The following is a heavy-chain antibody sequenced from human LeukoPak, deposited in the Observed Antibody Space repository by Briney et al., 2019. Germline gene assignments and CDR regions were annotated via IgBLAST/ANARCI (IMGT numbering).Heavy chain of an antibody. Sequence: GGSLRLSCAASGFTFSDYYMSWIRQAPGKGLEWVSYISSGGRTIYYADSVKGRFTISRDNSKNTLYLQMNSLRAEDTAVYYCAKVKGKLLWFGELGDAFDIWGQGTMVTVSS. V-gene: IGHV3-11*01. CDR1: GFTFSDYY. J-gene: IGHJ3*02. CDR3: AKVKGKLLWFGELGDAFDI. CDR2: ISSGGRTI. D-gene: IGHD3-10*01.